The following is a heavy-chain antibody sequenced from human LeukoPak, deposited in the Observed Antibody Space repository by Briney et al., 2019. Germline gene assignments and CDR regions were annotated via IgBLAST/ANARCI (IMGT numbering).Heavy chain of an antibody. CDR2: ISHTGSF. J-gene: IGHJ6*02. D-gene: IGHD3-10*01. V-gene: IGHV4-34*01. CDR1: GGSFSGHS. CDR3: AGSGSSAYYYYGMDV. Sequence: SETLSLTCAVYGGSFSGHSWSWIRQAPGKGLEWIGEISHTGSFNYNPSLKSRVTISVDTSKNQFSLKLSSVTAADTAVYYCAGSGSSAYYYYGMDVWGQGTTVTVSS.